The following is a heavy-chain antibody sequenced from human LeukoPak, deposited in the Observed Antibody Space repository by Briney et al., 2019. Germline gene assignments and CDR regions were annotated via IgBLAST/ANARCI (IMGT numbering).Heavy chain of an antibody. Sequence: GSSVKVSCKASGGTFISYAISWVRQAPEQGLEWMGGIIPIFGTANYAQKFQGRVTITADESTSTAYMELSSLRSEDTAVYYCRIAAAPDDYWGQGTLVTVSS. V-gene: IGHV1-69*01. CDR1: GGTFISYA. CDR2: IIPIFGTA. D-gene: IGHD6-13*01. J-gene: IGHJ4*02. CDR3: RIAAAPDDY.